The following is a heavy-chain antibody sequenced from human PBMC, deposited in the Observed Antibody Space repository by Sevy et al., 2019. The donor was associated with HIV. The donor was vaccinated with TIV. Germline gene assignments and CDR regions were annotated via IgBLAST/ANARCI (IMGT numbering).Heavy chain of an antibody. Sequence: GGSLRLSCAASGFTFSSYAMSWVRQAPGKGLEWVSAISGSGGSTYYADSVKGRFTISRDNSKNTLYLQMNSLRAEDTAVYYCAKVDSSGYYSVSGCDYWGQGTLVTVSS. D-gene: IGHD3-22*01. CDR2: ISGSGGST. V-gene: IGHV3-23*01. CDR3: AKVDSSGYYSVSGCDY. CDR1: GFTFSSYA. J-gene: IGHJ4*02.